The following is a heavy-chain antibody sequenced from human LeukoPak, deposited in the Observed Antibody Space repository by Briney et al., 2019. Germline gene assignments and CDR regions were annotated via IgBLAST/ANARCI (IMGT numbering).Heavy chain of an antibody. CDR2: IYTSGST. Sequence: SETLSLTCTVSGGSISSYYWSWIRQPPGKGLEWIGYIYTSGSTNYNPSLKSRVTISVDTSKNQFSLKLSSVTAADTAVYYCARAVSSSWYEYYYYYMDVWGKGTTVTVSS. V-gene: IGHV4-4*09. D-gene: IGHD6-13*01. CDR3: ARAVSSSWYEYYYYYMDV. J-gene: IGHJ6*03. CDR1: GGSISSYY.